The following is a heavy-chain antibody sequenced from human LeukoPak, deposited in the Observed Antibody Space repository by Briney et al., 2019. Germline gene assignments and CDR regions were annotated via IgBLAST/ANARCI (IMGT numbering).Heavy chain of an antibody. V-gene: IGHV3-33*06. CDR3: AKDGNYGSGRPWTDY. CDR1: GFTFSSYG. D-gene: IGHD3-10*01. CDR2: IWYDGSNK. J-gene: IGHJ4*02. Sequence: GGSLRLSCAASGFTFSSYGMHWVRQAPGKGLEWVAAIWYDGSNKYYADSVKGRFTISRDNSKNTLYLQMNSLRAEDTAVYYCAKDGNYGSGRPWTDYWGQGTLVTVSS.